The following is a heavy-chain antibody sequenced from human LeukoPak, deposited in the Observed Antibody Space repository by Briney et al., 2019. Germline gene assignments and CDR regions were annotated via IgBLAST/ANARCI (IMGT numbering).Heavy chain of an antibody. CDR3: ARDGMTTLDY. CDR1: GFTFSSYS. V-gene: IGHV3-48*01. J-gene: IGHJ4*02. D-gene: IGHD4-11*01. CDR2: ISSSSSTI. Sequence: GGSLRLSCAASGFTFSSYSMNWVRQAPGKGLEWVSYISSSSSTIYYADSVKGQFTISRDNAKNSLYLQMNSLRAEDTAVYYCARDGMTTLDYWGQGTLVTVSS.